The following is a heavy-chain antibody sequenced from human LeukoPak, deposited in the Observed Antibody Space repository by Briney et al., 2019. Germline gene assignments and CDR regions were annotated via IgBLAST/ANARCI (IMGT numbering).Heavy chain of an antibody. CDR3: ARGTKRGYRVYYFDY. J-gene: IGHJ4*02. CDR1: GGSFSGYY. CDR2: INHSGST. D-gene: IGHD5-18*01. V-gene: IGHV4-34*01. Sequence: SETLSLTCAVYGGSFSGYYWSWVRQPPGRGLEWIWEINHSGSTNYNPTLRSRVTISVDTSKYQLSLKLSTVTAADTAVYYCARGTKRGYRVYYFDYWGQGTLVTVSS.